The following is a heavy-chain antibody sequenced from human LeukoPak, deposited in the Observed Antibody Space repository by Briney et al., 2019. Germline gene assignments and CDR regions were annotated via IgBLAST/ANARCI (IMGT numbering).Heavy chain of an antibody. CDR3: ARGLRYYGILTGYDWFDP. CDR1: GFTFSDYY. D-gene: IGHD3-9*01. CDR2: ISSSGSTI. V-gene: IGHV3-11*01. J-gene: IGHJ5*02. Sequence: PGGSLRLSCAASGFTFSDYYMSWIRQAPGKGLEWVSYISSSGSTIYYADSVKGRFTISRDNAKNSPYLQMNSLRAEDTAVYYCARGLRYYGILTGYDWFDPWGQGTLVTVSS.